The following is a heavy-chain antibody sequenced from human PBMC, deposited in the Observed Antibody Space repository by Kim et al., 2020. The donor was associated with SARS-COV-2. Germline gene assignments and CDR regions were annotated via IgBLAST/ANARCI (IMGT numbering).Heavy chain of an antibody. D-gene: IGHD4-4*01. V-gene: IGHV3-23*01. CDR3: AKDRRTTPNNWFDP. Sequence: GGSLRLSCAASGFTFSSYAMSWVRQAPGKGLEWVSAISGSGASTYYVDSVKGRYTISRDNSNNTLYLQMNSLRAEDTAVYYCAKDRRTTPNNWFDPWGQGTLVTVSS. CDR1: GFTFSSYA. J-gene: IGHJ5*02. CDR2: ISGSGAST.